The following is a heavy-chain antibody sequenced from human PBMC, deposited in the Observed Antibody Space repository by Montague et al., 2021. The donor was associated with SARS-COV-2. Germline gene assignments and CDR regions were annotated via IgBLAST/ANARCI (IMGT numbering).Heavy chain of an antibody. V-gene: IGHV4-34*01. J-gene: IGHJ4*02. Sequence: SETLSLTCAVYDGSISDYSWNWIRQPHGKGLEWIGEINHRGSTNYNPSLKSRVTISVDTSKSQFSLKMTSVTAADTAVYYCARGRQHINMVVVVVTGGEYYFDFWGQGTLVAVSS. CDR3: ARGRQHINMVVVVVTGGEYYFDF. D-gene: IGHD3-22*01. CDR2: INHRGST. CDR1: DGSISDYS.